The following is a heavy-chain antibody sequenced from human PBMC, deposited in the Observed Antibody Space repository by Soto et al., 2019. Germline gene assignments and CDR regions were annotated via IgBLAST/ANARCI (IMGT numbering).Heavy chain of an antibody. D-gene: IGHD2-2*01. CDR1: GGSISSGGYY. Sequence: SETLSLTCTVSGGSISSGGYYWSWVRQHPGKGLEWIGYIYYSGSTYYNPSLKSRVTISVDTSKNQFSLKLSSVTAADTAVYYSARLPVVPVSEVNWFDPWGQGTLVTVSS. V-gene: IGHV4-31*03. CDR2: IYYSGST. J-gene: IGHJ5*02. CDR3: ARLPVVPVSEVNWFDP.